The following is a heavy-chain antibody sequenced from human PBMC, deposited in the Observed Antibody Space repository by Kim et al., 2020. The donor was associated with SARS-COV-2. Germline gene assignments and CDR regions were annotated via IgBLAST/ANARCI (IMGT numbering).Heavy chain of an antibody. Sequence: QGRVTITRDTSASTAYMELSSLRSEDTAVYYCAREVRGMITFGGVTGMDVWGQGTTVTVSS. CDR3: AREVRGMITFGGVTGMDV. J-gene: IGHJ6*02. D-gene: IGHD3-16*01. V-gene: IGHV1-3*01.